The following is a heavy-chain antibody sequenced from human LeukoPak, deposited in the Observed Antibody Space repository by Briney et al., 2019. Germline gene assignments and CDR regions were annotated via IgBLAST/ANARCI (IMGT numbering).Heavy chain of an antibody. J-gene: IGHJ4*02. Sequence: PSETLSLTCTVSGGSISSSSYYWGWIRQPPGKGLEWIGSIYYSGSTYYNPSLKSRVTISVDTSKNQFSLKLSSVTAADTAVYYCARQAPTSSSWYVAAQRGGYYFDYWGQGTLVTVSS. CDR1: GGSISSSSYY. CDR2: IYYSGST. D-gene: IGHD6-13*01. CDR3: ARQAPTSSSWYVAAQRGGYYFDY. V-gene: IGHV4-39*01.